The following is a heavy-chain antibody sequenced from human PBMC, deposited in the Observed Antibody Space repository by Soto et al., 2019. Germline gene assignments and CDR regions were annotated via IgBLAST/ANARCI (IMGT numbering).Heavy chain of an antibody. CDR3: ARDLAAARPIDY. J-gene: IGHJ4*02. D-gene: IGHD6-13*01. Sequence: GGSLRLSCTASGFMFTSYWMSWVRQAPGKGLEWVANINEDGSEQNYVDSVKGRFTISRDNAKNTLYLQMNSLRVEDTAVYYGARDLAAARPIDYWGQGTLVTVSS. CDR1: GFMFTSYW. CDR2: INEDGSEQ. V-gene: IGHV3-7*01.